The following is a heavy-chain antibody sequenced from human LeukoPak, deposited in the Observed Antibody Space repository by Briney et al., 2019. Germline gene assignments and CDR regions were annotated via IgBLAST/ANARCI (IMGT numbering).Heavy chain of an antibody. CDR2: IYPSGNT. J-gene: IGHJ4*02. D-gene: IGHD2-8*01. Sequence: SQTLSLTCAVSGASISSGGSSWSWIRQPPGKGLEWIGYIYPSGNTYYNPSLKSRVTISLDKSKNQFSLNLTSVTAADTAAYYCARVRSSNGDSYYFDYWGQGALVTVSS. CDR1: GASISSGGSS. CDR3: ARVRSSNGDSYYFDY. V-gene: IGHV4-30-2*01.